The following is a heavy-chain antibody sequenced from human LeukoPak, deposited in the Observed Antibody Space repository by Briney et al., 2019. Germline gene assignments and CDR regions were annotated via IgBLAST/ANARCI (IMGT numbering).Heavy chain of an antibody. V-gene: IGHV1-2*06. CDR2: INPNSGGT. Sequence: ASVKVSCKASGYTFTGYYMHWVRQAPGQGLEWMGRINPNSGGTNYAQKFQGRITMNRDTSISTGYMGLSRLISVAMAVYSSEREGGGSGYYSDSSGPGTLVNVSS. D-gene: IGHD3-22*01. CDR1: GYTFTGYY. CDR3: EREGGGSGYYSDS. J-gene: IGHJ5*01.